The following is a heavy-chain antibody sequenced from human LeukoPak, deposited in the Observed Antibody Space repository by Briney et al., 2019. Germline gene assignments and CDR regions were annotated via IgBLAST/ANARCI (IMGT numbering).Heavy chain of an antibody. Sequence: PSETLSLTCAVYGGSFSGYYWSWIRQPPGKGLEWIGEINHSGSTNYNPSLKSRVTISVDTSKNQFSLKLSSVTAADTAVYYCARVGGYCSSTSCYHPRSFSRSYYYGRDVWGQGTTVTVSS. V-gene: IGHV4-34*01. D-gene: IGHD2-2*01. CDR2: INHSGST. CDR3: ARVGGYCSSTSCYHPRSFSRSYYYGRDV. CDR1: GGSFSGYY. J-gene: IGHJ6*02.